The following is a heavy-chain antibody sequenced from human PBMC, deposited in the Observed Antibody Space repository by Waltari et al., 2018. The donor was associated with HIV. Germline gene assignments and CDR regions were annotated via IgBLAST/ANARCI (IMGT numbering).Heavy chain of an antibody. CDR3: ARAPMTTVTSRGFDI. V-gene: IGHV1-18*01. D-gene: IGHD4-17*01. CDR2: ISVYNDNT. CDR1: GYSFTRYG. J-gene: IGHJ3*02. Sequence: QVQLVQSGAGVKKPGASLKVSCKASGYSFTRYGISWVRQAPGQGLEWIGWISVYNDNTKYAQKIQDRLNMTTDSPTSTAYMELRSLRSDDTAVYYCARAPMTTVTSRGFDIWGQGTMVIVSS.